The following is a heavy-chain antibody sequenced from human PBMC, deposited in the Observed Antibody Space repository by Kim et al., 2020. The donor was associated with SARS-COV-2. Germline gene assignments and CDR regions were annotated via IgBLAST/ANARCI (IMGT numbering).Heavy chain of an antibody. D-gene: IGHD3-9*01. V-gene: IGHV3-30*04. CDR1: GFTFSSYA. J-gene: IGHJ6*03. CDR3: ARDGVATYYDILTGYYHYYYYYMDV. CDR2: ISYDGSNK. Sequence: GGSLRLSCAASGFTFSSYAMHWVRQAPGKGLEWVAVISYDGSNKYYADSVKGRFTISRDNSKNTLYLQMNSLRAEDTAVYYCARDGVATYYDILTGYYHYYYYYMDVWGKGTTVTVSS.